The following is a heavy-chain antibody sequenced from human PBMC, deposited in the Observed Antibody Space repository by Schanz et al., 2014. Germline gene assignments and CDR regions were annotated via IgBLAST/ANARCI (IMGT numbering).Heavy chain of an antibody. J-gene: IGHJ6*02. CDR2: IYYSGST. CDR1: GDSISGGGYS. Sequence: QVQLQESGPGLVKPSQTLSLTCAVSGDSISGGGYSWSWIRQAPGGGLEWIVYIYYSGSTYYNPSLKSRVTISVDTSKNQFSLKLSSVTAADTAVYYCARGGRTTYNYYYGMDVWGQGTTVTVSS. V-gene: IGHV4-30-4*07. CDR3: ARGGRTTYNYYYGMDV. D-gene: IGHD1-1*01.